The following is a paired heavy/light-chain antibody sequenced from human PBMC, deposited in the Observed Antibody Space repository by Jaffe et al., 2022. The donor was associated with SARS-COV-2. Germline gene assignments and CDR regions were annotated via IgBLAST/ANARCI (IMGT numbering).Heavy chain of an antibody. CDR1: GFTFSNYA. D-gene: IGHD5-12*01. CDR2: INLNGRGT. V-gene: IGHV3-64D*09. J-gene: IGHJ4*02. Sequence: QLVESGGDLVQPGGSLRLSCSASGFTFSNYAMHWVRQAPGEGLQFVSLINLNGRGTYYADSVKGRFTISRDNSRNTLYLQMSSLRTEDTAVYYCAGYMAGGFWGQGTLVTVSS. CDR3: AGYMAGGF.
Light chain of an antibody. CDR3: QQYDTWPYT. J-gene: IGKJ2*01. CDR2: DAS. Sequence: EIVMTQSPATLSVSPGERVTLSCRASQSVSGSLAWHQQKPGQVPRRLIYDASTRATGIPPRFSGSGSGTEFTLTISSLQSEDFAVYYCQQYDTWPYTFGQGTKLEIK. CDR1: QSVSGS. V-gene: IGKV3-15*01.